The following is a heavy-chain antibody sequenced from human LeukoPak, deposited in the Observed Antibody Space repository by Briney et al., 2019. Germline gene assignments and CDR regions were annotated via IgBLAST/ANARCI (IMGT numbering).Heavy chain of an antibody. CDR2: IYPGDSDT. Sequence: HGESLKISCKGSGYSFTTYWIGWVRQMPGRGLEWRGIIYPGDSDTRYSPSFQGQVTISAEKSISTAYLQWSSLKASDTAMYYCARQFRDSSGYYSYYFDYWGQGTLVTVSS. CDR3: ARQFRDSSGYYSYYFDY. V-gene: IGHV5-51*01. D-gene: IGHD3-22*01. J-gene: IGHJ4*02. CDR1: GYSFTTYW.